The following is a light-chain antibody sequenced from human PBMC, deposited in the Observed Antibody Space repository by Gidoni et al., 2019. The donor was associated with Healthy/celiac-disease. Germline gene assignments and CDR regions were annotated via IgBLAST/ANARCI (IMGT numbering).Light chain of an antibody. CDR1: QSVSSSY. V-gene: IGKV3-20*01. CDR3: QQYGSSLYT. CDR2: GAS. Sequence: EIVLTHSPGTLSLSPWERATLSCRASQSVSSSYLAWYQQKPGQAPRLLIYGASSRATGIPDRFSGSGSGTDFTLTISRLEPEDFAVYYCQQYGSSLYTFGQGTKLEIK. J-gene: IGKJ2*01.